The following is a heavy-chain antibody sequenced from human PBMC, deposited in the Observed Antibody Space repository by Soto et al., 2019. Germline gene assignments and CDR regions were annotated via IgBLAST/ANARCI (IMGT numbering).Heavy chain of an antibody. V-gene: IGHV3-21*01. CDR1: GFTFSSYS. CDR2: ISSSSSYI. CDR3: AREVVVTASTYFDY. D-gene: IGHD2-21*02. Sequence: GGSLRLSCAASGFTFSSYSMNWVRQAPGKGLEWVSSISSSSSYIYYADSVKGRFTISRDNAKNSLYLQMNSLRAEDTAVYYCAREVVVTASTYFDYWGQGTLVTVPQ. J-gene: IGHJ4*02.